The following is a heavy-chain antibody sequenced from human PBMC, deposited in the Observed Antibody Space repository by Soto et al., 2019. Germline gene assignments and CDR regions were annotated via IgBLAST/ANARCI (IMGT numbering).Heavy chain of an antibody. CDR3: AGGGPDVVPAAVNHYYYYYGMDV. J-gene: IGHJ6*02. CDR2: IIPIFGTA. D-gene: IGHD2-2*01. Sequence: QVQLVQSGAEVKKPGSSVKVSCKASGGTFSSYAISWVRQAPGQGLEWMGGIIPIFGTANYAQKFQGRVTITADESTSTAVEEVGSLRSEDKAVDYGAGGGPDVVPAAVNHYYYYYGMDVWGQGTTVTVSS. V-gene: IGHV1-69*01. CDR1: GGTFSSYA.